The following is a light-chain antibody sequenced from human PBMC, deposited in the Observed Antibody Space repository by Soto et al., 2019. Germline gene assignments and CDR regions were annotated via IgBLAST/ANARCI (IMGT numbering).Light chain of an antibody. J-gene: IGKJ5*01. Sequence: DIQMTQSPSSLSASVGYRVTLICRSSQSISSYLNWYQQKPGKAPKLLIYAASSLQSGVPSRFSGSGSGTDFTLTISSLQPEDFATYYCQQNYSPPPITFGQGTRLEIK. CDR1: QSISSY. V-gene: IGKV1-39*01. CDR2: AAS. CDR3: QQNYSPPPIT.